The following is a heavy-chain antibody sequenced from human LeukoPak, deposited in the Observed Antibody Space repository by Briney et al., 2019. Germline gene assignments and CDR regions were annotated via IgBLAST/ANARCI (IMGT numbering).Heavy chain of an antibody. J-gene: IGHJ4*02. D-gene: IGHD3-22*01. CDR1: GYTFTSYY. CDR3: ARDGEPHYYDSSGKHNDY. V-gene: IGHV1-46*01. Sequence: ASVKVSCKASGYTFTSYYMHWVRQAPGQGLEWMGIINPSGGSTSYAQKFQGRVTMTRDTSTSTVYMELSSLRSEDTAVYYCARDGEPHYYDSSGKHNDYWGQGTLVTVSS. CDR2: INPSGGST.